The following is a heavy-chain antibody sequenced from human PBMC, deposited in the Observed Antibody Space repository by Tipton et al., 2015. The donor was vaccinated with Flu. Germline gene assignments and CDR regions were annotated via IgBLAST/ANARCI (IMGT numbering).Heavy chain of an antibody. CDR3: ARLTIFGVVIIGNYYYYMDV. CDR2: VDYRGST. D-gene: IGHD3-3*01. J-gene: IGHJ6*03. V-gene: IGHV4-39*07. Sequence: TLSLTCTVSGGSISNYNYYWGWIRQSPEKGLEWIGTVDYRGSTYYNPSLKSRVTISVDTSKNQFSLKLSSVTAADTAVYYCARLTIFGVVIIGNYYYYMDVWGKGTTVTVSS. CDR1: GGSISNYNYY.